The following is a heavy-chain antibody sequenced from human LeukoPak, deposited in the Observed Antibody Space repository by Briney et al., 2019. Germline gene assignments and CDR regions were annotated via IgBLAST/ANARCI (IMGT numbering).Heavy chain of an antibody. CDR3: ARDGYNYGLPHGMDV. CDR2: ISSSGSTI. Sequence: PGGSLRLSCTASGFTFSDYWMNWVRQAPGKGLEWVSYISSSGSTIHYADSVKGRFTISRDNAKNSLYLQMNSLRAEDTAVYYCARDGYNYGLPHGMDVWGQGTAVTVSS. J-gene: IGHJ6*02. D-gene: IGHD5-24*01. CDR1: GFTFSDYW. V-gene: IGHV3-48*04.